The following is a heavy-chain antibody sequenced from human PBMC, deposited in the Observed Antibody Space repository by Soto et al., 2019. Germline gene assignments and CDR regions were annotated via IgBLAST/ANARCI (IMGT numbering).Heavy chain of an antibody. V-gene: IGHV3-9*01. CDR3: VKATVFGVVRYYFDY. J-gene: IGHJ4*02. CDR2: ISWNGGII. Sequence: EVQLVESGGGLVQPGRSLRVSCAASGFTFDDYAIHWVRQAPGKGLEWVSGISWNGGIIGYADSVKGRFTISRDNAKNSLYLQMNSLRPEDTGLYYCVKATVFGVVRYYFDYWGQGTLVTVSS. D-gene: IGHD3-3*01. CDR1: GFTFDDYA.